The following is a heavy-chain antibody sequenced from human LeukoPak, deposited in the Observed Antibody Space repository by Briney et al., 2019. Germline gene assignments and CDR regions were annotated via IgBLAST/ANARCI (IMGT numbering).Heavy chain of an antibody. CDR1: GFTFSSYS. Sequence: KTGGSLRLSCAASGFTFSSYSMNWVRQAPGKGLEWVSSISSSSSYIYYADSVKGRFTISRDNAKNSLYLQMNSLRADDTAVYYCAREVPDFGFVVVVARTPYFDYWGQGTLVTVSS. V-gene: IGHV3-21*01. J-gene: IGHJ4*02. CDR2: ISSSSSYI. D-gene: IGHD2-15*01. CDR3: AREVPDFGFVVVVARTPYFDY.